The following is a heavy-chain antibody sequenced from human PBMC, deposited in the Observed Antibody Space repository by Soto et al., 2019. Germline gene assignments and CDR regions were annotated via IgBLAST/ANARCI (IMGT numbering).Heavy chain of an antibody. V-gene: IGHV3-33*08. CDR2: IWYDGSNK. Sequence: PGGSLRLSCAASGFTFSSYGMHWVRQAPGKGLEWVAVIWYDGSNKYYADSVKGRFTISRDNSKNTLYLQMNSLRAEDTAVYYCARFGVNYGDYNFDYWGQGTLVTVSS. J-gene: IGHJ4*02. CDR1: GFTFSSYG. CDR3: ARFGVNYGDYNFDY. D-gene: IGHD4-17*01.